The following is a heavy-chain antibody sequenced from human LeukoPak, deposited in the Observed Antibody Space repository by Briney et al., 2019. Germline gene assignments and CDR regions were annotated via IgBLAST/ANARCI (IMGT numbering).Heavy chain of an antibody. J-gene: IGHJ3*02. V-gene: IGHV4-59*08. D-gene: IGHD6-19*01. CDR2: INHSGST. Sequence: SETLSLTCTVAGGSISSYYWSWIRQPPGKGLEWIGEINHSGSTNYNPSLKSRVTISVDTSKNQFSLKLSSVTAADTAVYYCARHSERWLGAFDIWGQGTMVTVSS. CDR3: ARHSERWLGAFDI. CDR1: GGSISSYY.